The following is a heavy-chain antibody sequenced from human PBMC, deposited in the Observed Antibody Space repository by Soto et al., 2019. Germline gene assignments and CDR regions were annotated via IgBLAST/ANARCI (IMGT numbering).Heavy chain of an antibody. J-gene: IGHJ6*02. D-gene: IGHD6-6*01. V-gene: IGHV1-2*04. Sequence: GASVKVSCKASGYTFTGYYMHWVRQAPGQGLEWMGWINPNSGGTNYAQKFQGWVTMTRDTSISTAYMELSRLRSDDTAVYYCARARLSALPLYYGMYVWGQGTTVTVS. CDR2: INPNSGGT. CDR1: GYTFTGYY. CDR3: ARARLSALPLYYGMYV.